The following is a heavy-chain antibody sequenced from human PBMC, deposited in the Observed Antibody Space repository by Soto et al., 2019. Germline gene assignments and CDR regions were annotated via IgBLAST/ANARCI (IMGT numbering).Heavy chain of an antibody. CDR3: ARGDTYNFYWNFHX. Sequence: PGESLKISCKGSEYSFSSHWIAWVRQMPGKGMELMVTIYPGDSDTRYRPSFEGRVSMSADESIRTAYLQWGSLKASDTAIYYCARGDTYNFYWNFHXWGRGTLVTVSX. J-gene: IGHJ2*01. D-gene: IGHD1-1*01. CDR1: EYSFSSHW. CDR2: IYPGDSDT. V-gene: IGHV5-51*01.